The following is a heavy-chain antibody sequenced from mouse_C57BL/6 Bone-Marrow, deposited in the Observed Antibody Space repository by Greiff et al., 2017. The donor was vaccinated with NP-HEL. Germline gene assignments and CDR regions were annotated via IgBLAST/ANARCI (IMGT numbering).Heavy chain of an antibody. V-gene: IGHV1-81*01. CDR1: GYTFTSYG. J-gene: IGHJ2*01. Sequence: VKLQESGAELARPGASVKLSCKASGYTFTSYGISWVKQRTGQGLEWIGEIYPRSGNTYYNEKFKGKATLTADKSSSTAYMELRSLTSEDSAVYFCARSGGNYCFDYWGQGTTLTVSS. D-gene: IGHD1-1*02. CDR2: IYPRSGNT. CDR3: ARSGGNYCFDY.